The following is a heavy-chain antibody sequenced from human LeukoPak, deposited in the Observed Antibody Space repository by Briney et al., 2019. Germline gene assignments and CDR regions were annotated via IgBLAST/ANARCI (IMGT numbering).Heavy chain of an antibody. D-gene: IGHD4-23*01. J-gene: IGHJ4*02. CDR2: IYYSGST. V-gene: IGHV4-39*07. Sequence: SQTLSLTCTVSGGSISSGSYYWGWIRQPPGKGLEWIGSIYYSGSTYYNPSLKSRVTISVDTSKNQFSLKLSSVTAADTAVYYCARVDGGNDVDYWGQGTLVTVSS. CDR3: ARVDGGNDVDY. CDR1: GGSISSGSYY.